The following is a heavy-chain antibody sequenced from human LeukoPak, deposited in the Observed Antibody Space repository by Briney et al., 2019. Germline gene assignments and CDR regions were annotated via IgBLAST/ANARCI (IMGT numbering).Heavy chain of an antibody. CDR2: MNPNSGNT. CDR1: RYTFTTYD. V-gene: IGHV1-8*03. Sequence: SSVNVSCTASRYTFTTYDINWVRQATGHGLEWMGWMNPNSGNTGYVQKFQGRVTITRNTSISTAYMELSSLRSEDTAVYYCARGGVVDIVAFDYWGQGTLVTVSS. CDR3: ARGGVVDIVAFDY. J-gene: IGHJ4*02. D-gene: IGHD5-12*01.